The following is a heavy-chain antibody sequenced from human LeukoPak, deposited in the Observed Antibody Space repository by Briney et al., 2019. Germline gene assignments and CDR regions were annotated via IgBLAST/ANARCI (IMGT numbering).Heavy chain of an antibody. J-gene: IGHJ4*02. CDR1: GGSISSSSYY. CDR2: IYYSGST. CDR3: ARGVAATVHY. Sequence: PSETLSLTCTVSGGSISSSSYYWGWIRQPPGKGLEWIGSIYYSGSTYYNPSLKSRVTISVDTSKNQFSLKLSSVTAADTAVYYCARGVAATVHYWGQGTLVTVSS. D-gene: IGHD2-15*01. V-gene: IGHV4-39*07.